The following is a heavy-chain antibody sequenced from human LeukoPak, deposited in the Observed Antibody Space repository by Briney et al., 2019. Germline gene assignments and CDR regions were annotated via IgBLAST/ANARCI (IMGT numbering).Heavy chain of an antibody. CDR2: IYHSGST. CDR1: GGSISSGGYY. Sequence: SETLSLTCTVSGGSISSGGYYWSWIRQHPGKGLEWIGYIYHSGSTYYNPSLKSRVTISVDRSKNQFSLKLSSVTAADTAVYYCARTVGSSPFDYWGQGTLVTVSS. D-gene: IGHD1-26*01. V-gene: IGHV4-31*03. CDR3: ARTVGSSPFDY. J-gene: IGHJ4*02.